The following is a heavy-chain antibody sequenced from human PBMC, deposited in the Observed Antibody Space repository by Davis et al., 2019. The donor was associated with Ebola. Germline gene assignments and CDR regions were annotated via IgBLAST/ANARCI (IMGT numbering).Heavy chain of an antibody. CDR2: INTNTGNP. J-gene: IGHJ6*04. CDR3: ARDLVRREHYYYYYGMDV. V-gene: IGHV7-4-1*02. CDR1: GYTFTSYY. D-gene: IGHD3-10*01. Sequence: ASVKVSCKASGYTFTSYYMHWVRQAPGQGLEWMGWINTNTGNPTYAQGFTGRFVFSLDTSVSTAYLQISSLKAEDTAVYYCARDLVRREHYYYYYGMDVWGKGTTVTVSS.